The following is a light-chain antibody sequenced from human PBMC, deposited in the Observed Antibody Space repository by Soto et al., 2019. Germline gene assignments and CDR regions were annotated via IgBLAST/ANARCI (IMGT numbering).Light chain of an antibody. V-gene: IGKV1-27*01. Sequence: DIQMTQSPSSLSASVGDTVTITCRASQGISNYLAWYQQKPGQVPNLLIYAASTLQSGVTSRFSGSGSGTDLHLTISSLRPEDVATYYCQKYNNAPRTFGQGTKVEI. CDR1: QGISNY. CDR2: AAS. J-gene: IGKJ1*01. CDR3: QKYNNAPRT.